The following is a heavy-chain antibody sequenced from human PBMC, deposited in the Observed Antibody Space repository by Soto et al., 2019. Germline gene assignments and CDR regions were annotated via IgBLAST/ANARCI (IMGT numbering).Heavy chain of an antibody. Sequence: GGSLRLSCAASGFTFDDYAMHWVRQAPGKGLEWVSGISWNSGSIGYADSVKGRFTISRDNAKNSLYLQMNSLRAEDTALYYWANARVVAALYSSGWYYFDYWGQGTLVTVSS. CDR1: GFTFDDYA. V-gene: IGHV3-9*01. CDR3: ANARVVAALYSSGWYYFDY. CDR2: ISWNSGSI. D-gene: IGHD6-19*01. J-gene: IGHJ4*02.